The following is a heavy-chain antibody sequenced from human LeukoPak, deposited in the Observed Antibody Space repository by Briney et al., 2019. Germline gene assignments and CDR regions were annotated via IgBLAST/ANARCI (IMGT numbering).Heavy chain of an antibody. V-gene: IGHV3-74*01. CDR2: INSDGSGT. Sequence: GGSLRLSCAASGFTFSSYWMHWVRQTPGKGLVWVSRINSDGSGTTYADSVKGRLTISRDNAKNTLYLQMNSLRAEDTAVYYCASYSGGYWGQGTLVTVSS. CDR1: GFTFSSYW. CDR3: ASYSGGY. D-gene: IGHD2-15*01. J-gene: IGHJ4*02.